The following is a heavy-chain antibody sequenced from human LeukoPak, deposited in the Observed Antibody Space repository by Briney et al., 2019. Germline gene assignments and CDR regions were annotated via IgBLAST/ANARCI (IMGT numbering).Heavy chain of an antibody. J-gene: IGHJ4*02. D-gene: IGHD1-7*01. CDR2: INHSGST. V-gene: IGHV4-34*01. CDR3: ARGCVGNCPKGATFDS. CDR1: GGSFSGYY. Sequence: SETLSLTCAVYGGSFSGYYWTWIRQPPGKGLEWIGEINHSGSTNYNPSLKSRVTISVDTSMNQFSLKLRSMTAADTAVYYCARGCVGNCPKGATFDSWGQGTLVTVSS.